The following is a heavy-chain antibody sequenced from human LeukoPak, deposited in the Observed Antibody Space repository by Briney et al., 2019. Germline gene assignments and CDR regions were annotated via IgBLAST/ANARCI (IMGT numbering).Heavy chain of an antibody. CDR1: GFTFSSYA. D-gene: IGHD2-2*01. V-gene: IGHV3-23*01. J-gene: IGHJ4*02. Sequence: GGSLRLSCAASGFTFSSYAMSWVRQAPGKGLEWASAISGSGGSRYYADSVKGRFTISRDNSKNTLYLQMNSLRAEDTAVYYCAKGRDIVVVPAALHWGQGTLVTVSS. CDR3: AKGRDIVVVPAALH. CDR2: ISGSGGSR.